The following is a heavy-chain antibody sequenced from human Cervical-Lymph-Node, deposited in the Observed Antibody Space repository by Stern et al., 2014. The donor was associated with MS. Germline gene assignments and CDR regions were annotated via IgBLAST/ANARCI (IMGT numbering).Heavy chain of an antibody. CDR3: ARHVQGFDY. CDR1: GYSFTIYY. CDR2: IYPYDSDT. V-gene: IGHV5-51*01. Sequence: QLVESGAEVKKPGESLKISCKLSGYSFTIYYIAWVRQMPGKSLDWMGVIYPYDSDTTYSPSFQGQVTISADKSITTAYLQWSSLRASDTAMYYCARHVQGFDYWGQGTLVTVSS. J-gene: IGHJ4*02.